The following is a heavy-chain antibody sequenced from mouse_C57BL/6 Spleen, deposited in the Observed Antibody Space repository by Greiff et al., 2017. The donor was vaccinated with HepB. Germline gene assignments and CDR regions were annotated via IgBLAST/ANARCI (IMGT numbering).Heavy chain of an antibody. D-gene: IGHD2-4*01. J-gene: IGHJ3*01. CDR3: ARCPYDYDGTFAY. V-gene: IGHV1-82*01. CDR1: GYAFSSSW. CDR2: IYPGDGDT. Sequence: VQLQQSGPELVKPGASVKISCKASGYAFSSSWMNWVKQRPGKGLEWIGRIYPGDGDTNYNGKFKGKATLTADKSSSTAYMQLSSLTSEDSAVYFCARCPYDYDGTFAYWGQGTLVTVSA.